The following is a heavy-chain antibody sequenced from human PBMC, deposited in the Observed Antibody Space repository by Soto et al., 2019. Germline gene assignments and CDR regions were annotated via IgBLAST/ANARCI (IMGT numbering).Heavy chain of an antibody. CDR1: GFTFRIYG. V-gene: IGHV3-30*03. CDR3: AGLSSVYSPNWFAP. CDR2: ISYDGSNK. Sequence: GALRLSCAASGFTFRIYGIHWVRQTPGKGLEWVAVISYDGSNKYCADSVKVRFTISREDAKNSLYVQMNSLRDEDTAVYYCAGLSSVYSPNWFAPWGQEPLVTVSS. J-gene: IGHJ5*02. D-gene: IGHD3-22*01.